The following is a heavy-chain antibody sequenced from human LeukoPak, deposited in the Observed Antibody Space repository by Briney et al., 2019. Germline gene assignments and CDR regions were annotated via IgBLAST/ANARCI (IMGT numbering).Heavy chain of an antibody. CDR2: IYTSGST. D-gene: IGHD2-15*01. V-gene: IGHV4-4*07. CDR3: ARDGGGYCSGGSCYFDSSWFDP. CDR1: GGSISSYY. J-gene: IGHJ5*02. Sequence: SETPSLTCTVSGGSISSYYWSWIRQPAGKGLEWIGRIYTSGSTNYNPSLKSRVTMSVDTSKNQFSLKLSSVTAADTAVYYCARDGGGYCSGGSCYFDSSWFDPWGQGTLVTVSS.